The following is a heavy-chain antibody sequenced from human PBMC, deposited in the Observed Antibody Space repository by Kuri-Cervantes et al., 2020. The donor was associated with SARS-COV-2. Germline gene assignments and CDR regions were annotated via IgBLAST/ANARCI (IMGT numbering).Heavy chain of an antibody. CDR1: GYTFTGYY. CDR2: INPNSGGT. CDR3: TGGEYCSSTSCYKDAFDI. D-gene: IGHD2-2*02. J-gene: IGHJ3*02. V-gene: IGHV1-2*02. Sequence: ASVKGSCKASGYTFTGYYMHWVRQAPGQGLEWMGWINPNSGGTNYAQKFQGRVTMTRDTSISTAYMELSRLRSDDTAVYYCTGGEYCSSTSCYKDAFDIWGQGTMVTVSS.